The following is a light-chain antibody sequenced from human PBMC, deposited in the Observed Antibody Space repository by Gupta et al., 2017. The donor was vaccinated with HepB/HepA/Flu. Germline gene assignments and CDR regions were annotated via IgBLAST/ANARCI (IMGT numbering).Light chain of an antibody. V-gene: IGKV3-20*01. CDR1: QSVTSRN. J-gene: IGKJ4*01. CDR2: GAS. Sequence: EIVLTQSPGTLFLSPGERATLSCRASQSVTSRNLAWYQQKPGQAPTLLIYGASTRATDFPDRFSASGSGTDFTLTISRLEPEDFAVYYCQQYGSSPLTFGGGTKVEIK. CDR3: QQYGSSPLT.